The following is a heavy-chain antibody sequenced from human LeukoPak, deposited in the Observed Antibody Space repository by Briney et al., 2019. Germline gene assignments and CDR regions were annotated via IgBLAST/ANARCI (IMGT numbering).Heavy chain of an antibody. V-gene: IGHV3-43*01. CDR3: AKDRGGYDSYYSDY. J-gene: IGHJ4*02. Sequence: GGSLRLSCAASGFTFDDYTMHWVRQAPGKGLEWVSLISWDGGSTYYADSVKGRFTISRDNSKNSLYLQMNSLRTEDTALYYCAKDRGGYDSYYSDYWGQGTLVTVSS. CDR2: ISWDGGST. D-gene: IGHD5-12*01. CDR1: GFTFDDYT.